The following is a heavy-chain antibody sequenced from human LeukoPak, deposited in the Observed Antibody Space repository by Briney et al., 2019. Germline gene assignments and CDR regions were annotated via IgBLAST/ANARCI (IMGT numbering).Heavy chain of an antibody. D-gene: IGHD2-2*01. CDR1: GYTFTSYY. V-gene: IGHV1-46*01. Sequence: GASVTVSCKASGYTFTSYYMHWVRQAPGQGLEWMGLINPSGGSTSYAQKFQGRVTMTRDMSTSTVYMELSSLRSEDTAVCYCARAPAYYDYYMDVWGKGTTVTVSS. J-gene: IGHJ6*03. CDR3: ARAPAYYDYYMDV. CDR2: INPSGGST.